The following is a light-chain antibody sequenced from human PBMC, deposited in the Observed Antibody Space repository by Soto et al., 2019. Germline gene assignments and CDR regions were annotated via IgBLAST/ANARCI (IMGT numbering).Light chain of an antibody. CDR2: ENN. CDR1: SSNIGNNY. Sequence: QSVLTQPPSVSAAPGQKVTISCSGSSSNIGNNYVSWYQQLPGTAPKLLIYENNKRPSGIPDRFSGSKSGTSATLGITGLQTGDEADYYCGTWGSSLSAWVFGGGTKLTVL. V-gene: IGLV1-51*02. CDR3: GTWGSSLSAWV. J-gene: IGLJ3*02.